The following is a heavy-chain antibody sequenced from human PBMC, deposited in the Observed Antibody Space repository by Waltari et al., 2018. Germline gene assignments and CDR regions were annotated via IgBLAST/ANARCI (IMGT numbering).Heavy chain of an antibody. CDR1: GCSINRPSYY. CDR3: ARVTAVTGTGGMDV. J-gene: IGHJ6*02. CDR2: VYSSVST. V-gene: IGHV4-30-4*01. D-gene: IGHD6-19*01. Sequence: QVQLQESGPGLVKPSQTLSPTCTVSGCSINRPSYYWSWVRQPPGKGLEWIGYVYSSVSTYYNPSLMTRVDISKHTSTNQFSLKLTSVTAADTAVYYCARVTAVTGTGGMDVWGQGTTVIVSS.